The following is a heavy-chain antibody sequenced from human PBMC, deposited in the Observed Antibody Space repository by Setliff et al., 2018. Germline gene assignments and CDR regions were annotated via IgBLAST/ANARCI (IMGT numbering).Heavy chain of an antibody. CDR2: INPNRGDT. D-gene: IGHD4-17*01. CDR1: GYNFSVYY. CDR3: ARGAYGGNPHF. Sequence: GASVKVSCKASGYNFSVYYIHWLRQAPGQGLEWMGWINPNRGDTNSAQNFQGRVTMTRDTSTSTAYMEMSSLRSDDTAVYFCARGAYGGNPHFWGQGTLVTVSS. J-gene: IGHJ4*02. V-gene: IGHV1-2*02.